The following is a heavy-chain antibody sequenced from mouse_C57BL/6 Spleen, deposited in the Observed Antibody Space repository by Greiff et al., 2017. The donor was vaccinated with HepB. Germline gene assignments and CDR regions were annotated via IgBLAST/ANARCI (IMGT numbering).Heavy chain of an antibody. V-gene: IGHV2-9-1*01. CDR1: GFSLTSYA. CDR3: ARNSPSYDGYYGWFAY. CDR2: IWTGGGT. Sequence: QVQLKESGPGLVAPSQSLSITCTVSGFSLTSYAISWVRQPPGKGLEWLGVIWTGGGTNYNSALKSRLSISKDNSKSQVFLKMNSLQTEDTARYYCARNSPSYDGYYGWFAYWGQGTLVTVSA. D-gene: IGHD2-3*01. J-gene: IGHJ3*01.